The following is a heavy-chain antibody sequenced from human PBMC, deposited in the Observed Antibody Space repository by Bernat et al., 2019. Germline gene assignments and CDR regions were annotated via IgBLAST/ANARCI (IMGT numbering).Heavy chain of an antibody. V-gene: IGHV3-20*04. J-gene: IGHJ4*02. CDR3: ARGAEYYGSGGHYYFDY. Sequence: EVQLVESGGGVVRPGGSLRLSCAASGFTFDDYGMSWVRQAPGKGLEWVSGINWNGGSTGYADSVKGRFTISRDNAKNSMYLQMNSLRAEDTALYYCARGAEYYGSGGHYYFDYWGQGTLVAVSS. D-gene: IGHD3-10*01. CDR2: INWNGGST. CDR1: GFTFDDYG.